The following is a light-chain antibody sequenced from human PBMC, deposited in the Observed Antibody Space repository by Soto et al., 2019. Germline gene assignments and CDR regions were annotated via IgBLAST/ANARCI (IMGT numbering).Light chain of an antibody. CDR1: SSDVGGYNY. V-gene: IGLV2-11*01. J-gene: IGLJ2*01. CDR3: CSYAGSYTLV. CDR2: DVS. Sequence: QSVLTQPRSVSGSPGQSVTISCTGTSSDVGGYNYVSWYQQHPAKAPQLMIYDVSKRPSGVPDRFSGSKSGNTASLTISGLQAEDEAEYYCCSYAGSYTLVFGGGTKRTVL.